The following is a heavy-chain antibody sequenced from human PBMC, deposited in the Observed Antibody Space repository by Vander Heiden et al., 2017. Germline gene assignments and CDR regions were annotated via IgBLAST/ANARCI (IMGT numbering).Heavy chain of an antibody. CDR1: GGSINSYY. J-gene: IGHJ3*02. V-gene: IGHV4-4*07. Sequence: QVQLQASSPVLAKPADTLSLTCTVSGGSINSYYWSWIRQPAGKGLEWIGRIYTSGSTNYNPSLKSRVTMSVDTSKNQFSLKLSSVTAADTAVYYCARDIGVLDAFDIWGQGTMVTVSS. D-gene: IGHD2-21*01. CDR3: ARDIGVLDAFDI. CDR2: IYTSGST.